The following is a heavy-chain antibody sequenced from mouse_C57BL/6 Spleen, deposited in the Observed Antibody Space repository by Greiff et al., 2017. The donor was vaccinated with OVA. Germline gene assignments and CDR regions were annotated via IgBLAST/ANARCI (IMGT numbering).Heavy chain of an antibody. J-gene: IGHJ2*01. D-gene: IGHD2-3*01. CDR2: INPNNGGT. Sequence: VQLKESGPELVKPGASVKMSCKASGYTFTDYNMHWVKQSHGKSLEWIGYINPNNGGTSYNQKFKGKATLTENTSSSTAYMELRSLTSEDSAVYYCVAYDEVDYWGQGTTLTVSS. CDR1: GYTFTDYN. V-gene: IGHV1-22*01. CDR3: VAYDEVDY.